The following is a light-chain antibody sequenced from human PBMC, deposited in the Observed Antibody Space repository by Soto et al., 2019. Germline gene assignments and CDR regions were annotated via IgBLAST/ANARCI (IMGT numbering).Light chain of an antibody. CDR1: QSVTSN. V-gene: IGKV3-15*01. CDR2: GAS. CDR3: QQDNNWHTT. J-gene: IGKJ5*01. Sequence: EIVMTQSPATLSVSPGERATLSCRASQSVTSNLAWYQQKPGQAPRLLIYGASTRATGIPARFSGSGSGTEFKLTFSGRQAEDFAVYYFQQDNNWHTTFGQETRLETK.